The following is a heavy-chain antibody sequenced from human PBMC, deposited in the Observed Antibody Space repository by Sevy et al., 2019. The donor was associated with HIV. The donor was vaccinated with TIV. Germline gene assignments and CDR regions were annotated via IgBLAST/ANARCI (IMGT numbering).Heavy chain of an antibody. V-gene: IGHV3-30*18. Sequence: GGSLRLSCAASGFTFSSYGMHWVRQAPGKGLEWVAVISYDGSNNYYADSVKGRFTIYRENSKNTLYMQMNRLRAEDTAVYYVAKDRGRLGRGATPLDYWGQGTLVTVSS. CDR1: GFTFSSYG. J-gene: IGHJ4*02. CDR2: ISYDGSNN. CDR3: AKDRGRLGRGATPLDY. D-gene: IGHD1-26*01.